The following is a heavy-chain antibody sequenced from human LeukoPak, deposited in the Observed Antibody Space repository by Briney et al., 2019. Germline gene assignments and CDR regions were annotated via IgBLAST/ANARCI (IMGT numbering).Heavy chain of an antibody. Sequence: ASVKVSCKASGYTFTSYGISWVRQAPGQGLECMGWISAYNGNTNYAQKLQGRVTMTTDTSTSTAFMELRSLRSDDMAVYYCARDMEWWELGARVKRFDPWGQGPLVTVSS. J-gene: IGHJ5*02. CDR3: ARDMEWWELGARVKRFDP. V-gene: IGHV1-18*03. D-gene: IGHD3-10*01. CDR2: ISAYNGNT. CDR1: GYTFTSYG.